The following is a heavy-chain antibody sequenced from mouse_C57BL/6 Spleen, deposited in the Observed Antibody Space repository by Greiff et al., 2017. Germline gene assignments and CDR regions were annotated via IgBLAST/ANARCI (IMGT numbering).Heavy chain of an antibody. V-gene: IGHV1-80*01. D-gene: IGHD2-2*01. Sequence: QVQLQQSGAELVKPGASVKISCKASGYAFSSYWMNWVKQRPGKGLEWIGQIYPGDGDTNYNGKFKGKATLTADKSSSTAYMQLSSLTSEDSAVYFCARGGDDDEGYFDVWGTGTTVTVSS. J-gene: IGHJ1*03. CDR1: GYAFSSYW. CDR2: IYPGDGDT. CDR3: ARGGDDDEGYFDV.